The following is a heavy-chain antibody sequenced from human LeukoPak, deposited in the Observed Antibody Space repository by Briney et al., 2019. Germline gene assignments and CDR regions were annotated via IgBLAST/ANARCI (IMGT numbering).Heavy chain of an antibody. CDR3: ARQDSSGWLDP. CDR2: IYPGDSDT. CDR1: GSSFTSYW. Sequence: GESLKISFQGSGSSFTSYWIGWVRPMPGKGLEWMGIIYPGDSDTRYSPSFQGQVTISADKSITTAYLQWSSLKASDTAMYYCARQDSSGWLDPWGQGTLVTVSS. J-gene: IGHJ5*02. D-gene: IGHD6-19*01. V-gene: IGHV5-51*01.